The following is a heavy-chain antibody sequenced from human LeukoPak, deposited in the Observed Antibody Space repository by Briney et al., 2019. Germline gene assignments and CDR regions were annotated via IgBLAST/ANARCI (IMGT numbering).Heavy chain of an antibody. V-gene: IGHV3-23*01. J-gene: IGHJ4*02. CDR1: GFTFSSYW. CDR3: ARDERLLSFLK. D-gene: IGHD3-3*01. Sequence: GGSLRLSCAASGFTFSSYWMSWVRQAPGKGLEWVSGITGSGGSTYHADSVKGRFTISRDNSKNTLYLQMNSLRAEDTAIYYCARDERLLSFLKWGQGTLVTVSS. CDR2: ITGSGGST.